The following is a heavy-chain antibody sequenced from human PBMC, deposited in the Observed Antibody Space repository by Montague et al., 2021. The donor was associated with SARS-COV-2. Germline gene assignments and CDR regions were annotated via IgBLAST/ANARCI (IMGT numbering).Heavy chain of an antibody. CDR1: GYSISSSNR. V-gene: IGHV4-28*01. J-gene: IGHJ4*02. CDR3: ATGFSGYSSSWFDKPLLEVEHAGPEFDY. Sequence: SETLSLICAVSGYSISSSNRWGWIRQPPGKGLEWIGYIYYSGSTYYNPSLKSRVTMSVDTSKNQFSLKLSSVTAVDTAVYYCATGFSGYSSSWFDKPLLEVEHAGPEFDYWGQGTLVTVSS. D-gene: IGHD6-13*01. CDR2: IYYSGST.